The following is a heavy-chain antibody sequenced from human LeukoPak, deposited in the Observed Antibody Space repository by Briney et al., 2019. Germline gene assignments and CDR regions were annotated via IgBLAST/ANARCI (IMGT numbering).Heavy chain of an antibody. V-gene: IGHV3-7*01. CDR3: ARGRVQLWSNLFDY. J-gene: IGHJ4*02. CDR2: INTDGTGK. D-gene: IGHD5-18*01. CDR1: GFIYSDWW. Sequence: TGGSLRLSCVASGFIYSDWWMNWVRQAPGKGLEWVANINTDGTGKYYVDSVKGRFTISRDNAKNSLYLQMNSLRAEDTAVYYCARGRVQLWSNLFDYWGLGTLVTVSS.